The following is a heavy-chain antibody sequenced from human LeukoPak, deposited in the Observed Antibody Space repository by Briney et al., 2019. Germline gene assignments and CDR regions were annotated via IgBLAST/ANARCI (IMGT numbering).Heavy chain of an antibody. CDR3: ARRRGAMVRGYKMTFDI. V-gene: IGHV4-59*12. D-gene: IGHD3-10*01. Sequence: PSETLSLTCTVSGGSISSYYWSWIRQPPGKGLEWIGYIYYSGSTNYNPSLKSRVTISVDTSKNQFSLKLSSVTAADTAVYYCARRRGAMVRGYKMTFDIWGQGTLVTVSS. CDR2: IYYSGST. J-gene: IGHJ4*02. CDR1: GGSISSYY.